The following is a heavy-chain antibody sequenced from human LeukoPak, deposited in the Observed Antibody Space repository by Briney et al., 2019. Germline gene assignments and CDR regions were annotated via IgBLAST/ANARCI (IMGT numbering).Heavy chain of an antibody. CDR2: IYPRDGST. D-gene: IGHD3-22*01. Sequence: GASVKVSCKASGYSFTSNYIHWVRQAPGQGLEWMGMIYPRDGSTSYAQRFQDRVTMTSDTSTSTVYMELSSLRSGDTAVYYCARGDGDSDSNGVLMGWFDPWGQGTLVTVSS. CDR1: GYSFTSNY. J-gene: IGHJ5*02. CDR3: ARGDGDSDSNGVLMGWFDP. V-gene: IGHV1-46*01.